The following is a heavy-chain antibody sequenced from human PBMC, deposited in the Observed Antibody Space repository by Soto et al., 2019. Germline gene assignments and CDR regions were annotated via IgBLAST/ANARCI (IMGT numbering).Heavy chain of an antibody. J-gene: IGHJ5*02. Sequence: GGSLRLSCEASGFTFSGFDMHWVRQPTGKGLEWVSSIGTAGDTYYAVSVKGRFTISRDNAKNSLSLQMNSLRAGDMAVYFCAKSQEIGTHFFDPWCQGTQVTVS. CDR3: AKSQEIGTHFFDP. D-gene: IGHD6-13*01. CDR2: IGTAGDT. V-gene: IGHV3-13*01. CDR1: GFTFSGFD.